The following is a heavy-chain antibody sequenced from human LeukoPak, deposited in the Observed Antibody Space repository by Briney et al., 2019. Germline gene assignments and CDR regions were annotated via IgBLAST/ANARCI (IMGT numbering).Heavy chain of an antibody. V-gene: IGHV1-46*01. Sequence: GASVKVSCKASGYTFTSHYMHWVRQAPGQGLEWMGIINPSNGRTSFAQKFQGRVTMTRDTSTSTVYMELRSLRSDDMAVYFCARDVGTTHFDFWGQGTLVTVSS. CDR2: INPSNGRT. CDR1: GYTFTSHY. CDR3: ARDVGTTHFDF. J-gene: IGHJ4*02. D-gene: IGHD5-12*01.